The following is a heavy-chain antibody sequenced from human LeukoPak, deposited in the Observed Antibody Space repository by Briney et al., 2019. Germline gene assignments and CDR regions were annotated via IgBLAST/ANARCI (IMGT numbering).Heavy chain of an antibody. CDR3: ARLARRDGYEYYFAY. CDR2: INTNTGNP. J-gene: IGHJ4*02. V-gene: IGHV7-4-1*02. Sequence: ASVKVSCKASGYTLTSYAMNWVRQAPGQGLEWMGWINTNTGNPTYAPGFTGRFVFSLDTSVSTAYLQISSLKAEDTAVYYCARLARRDGYEYYFAYWGQGKLVTVSS. CDR1: GYTLTSYA. D-gene: IGHD5-24*01.